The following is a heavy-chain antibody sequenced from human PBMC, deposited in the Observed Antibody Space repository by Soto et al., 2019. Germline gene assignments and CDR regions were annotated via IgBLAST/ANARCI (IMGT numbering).Heavy chain of an antibody. Sequence: QVQLVQSGAEVKKPGSSVKVSCKASGGTFSSYAISWVRQAPGQGLEWMGGIIPIFGTANYAQKFQGRVTIPADESTSTAYMELSSLRSEDTAVYYCARDRGYCSGGSCYSGYWYFDLWGRGTLVTVSS. J-gene: IGHJ2*01. CDR1: GGTFSSYA. CDR2: IIPIFGTA. V-gene: IGHV1-69*01. D-gene: IGHD2-15*01. CDR3: ARDRGYCSGGSCYSGYWYFDL.